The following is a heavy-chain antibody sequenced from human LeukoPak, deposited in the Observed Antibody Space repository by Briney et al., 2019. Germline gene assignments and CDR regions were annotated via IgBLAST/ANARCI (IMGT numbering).Heavy chain of an antibody. CDR3: ARRRDSSGWFPNWFDP. CDR2: INHSGST. V-gene: IGHV4-34*01. D-gene: IGHD6-19*01. J-gene: IGHJ5*02. Sequence: SSETLSLTCAVYGGSFNGFYWSWIRQPPGKGLEWLGEINHSGSTNYNPSLKSRVTISVDTSKNQFSLKLNSVTAADTAVYYCARRRDSSGWFPNWFDPWGQGTLVTVSS. CDR1: GGSFNGFY.